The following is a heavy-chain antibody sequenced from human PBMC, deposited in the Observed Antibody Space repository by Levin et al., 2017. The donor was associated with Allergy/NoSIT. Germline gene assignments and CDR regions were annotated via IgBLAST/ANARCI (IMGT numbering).Heavy chain of an antibody. V-gene: IGHV4-59*01. J-gene: IGHJ4*02. CDR1: GGPISSFY. CDR2: IYSNGST. CDR3: ARGGASSKFLDY. Sequence: PSETLSLTCTVSGGPISSFYWSWVRQPPGKRLEWIGYIYSNGSTYYNPSLKSRVTISVDTSKNQFSLKLGSATAADTAFYYCARGGASSKFLDYWGQGTLVTVSS. D-gene: IGHD3-3*01.